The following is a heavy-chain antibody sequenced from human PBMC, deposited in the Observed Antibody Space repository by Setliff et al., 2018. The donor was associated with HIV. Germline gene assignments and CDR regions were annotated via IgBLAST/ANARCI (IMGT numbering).Heavy chain of an antibody. CDR1: GGSLSGSY. V-gene: IGHV4-34*01. Sequence: SETLSLTCGVFGGSLSGSYWTWIRQPPGKGLEWIGEISHSGDTNYNSSLKSRLSISVDASKNQVSLKLSSLTASDTAVYYCATGLIMAPDYWGQGSLVTVSS. D-gene: IGHD2-8*01. CDR3: ATGLIMAPDY. J-gene: IGHJ4*02. CDR2: ISHSGDT.